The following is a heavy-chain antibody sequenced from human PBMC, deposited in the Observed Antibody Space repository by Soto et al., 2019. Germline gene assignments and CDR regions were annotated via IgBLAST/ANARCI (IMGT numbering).Heavy chain of an antibody. V-gene: IGHV4-34*01. Sequence: QVQLQQWGAGLLKPSETLSLTCAVYGGSFSGYYWSWIRQPPGKGLEWIGEINHSGSTNYIPSLKSRVTISVDTSKNQFSLKLSSVTAADTAVYYCARAPHYGGNSIDYWGQGTLVTVSS. CDR3: ARAPHYGGNSIDY. CDR1: GGSFSGYY. D-gene: IGHD4-17*01. CDR2: INHSGST. J-gene: IGHJ4*02.